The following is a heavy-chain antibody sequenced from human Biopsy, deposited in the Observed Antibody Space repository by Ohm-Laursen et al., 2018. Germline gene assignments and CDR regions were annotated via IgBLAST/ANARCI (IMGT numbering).Heavy chain of an antibody. Sequence: TLSLTCAVYGGSFSGYYWSWIRQTPREGVGWNGENKHRGRTNYKPSLDSRVAISADTSKNQFSLKLTSVTAADTAVYYCARDRIAYCTATSCDNFGLDVWGQGTTVTVSS. CDR3: ARDRIAYCTATSCDNFGLDV. CDR2: NKHRGRT. J-gene: IGHJ6*02. CDR1: GGSFSGYY. V-gene: IGHV4-34*01. D-gene: IGHD2-8*02.